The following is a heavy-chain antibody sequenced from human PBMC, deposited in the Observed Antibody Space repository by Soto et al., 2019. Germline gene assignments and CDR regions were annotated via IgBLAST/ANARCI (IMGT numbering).Heavy chain of an antibody. CDR3: ARVIAARTDGWYYYYGMDV. J-gene: IGHJ6*02. D-gene: IGHD6-6*01. CDR2: ISYDGSNK. Sequence: GGSLRLSCAASGFTFSSYAMHWVRQAPGKGLEWVAVISYDGSNKYYADSVKGRFTISRDNSKNTLYLQMNSLRAEDTAVYYCARVIAARTDGWYYYYGMDVWGQGTTVTVSS. CDR1: GFTFSSYA. V-gene: IGHV3-30-3*01.